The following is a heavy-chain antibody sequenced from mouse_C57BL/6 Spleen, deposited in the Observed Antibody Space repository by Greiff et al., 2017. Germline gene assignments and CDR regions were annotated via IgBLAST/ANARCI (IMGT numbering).Heavy chain of an antibody. CDR3: RSGTVAD. CDR1: GFTFSDYG. D-gene: IGHD4-1*01. Sequence: EVQVVESGGGLVKPGGSLKLSCAASGFTFSDYGMHWVGQAPEKGLEWVAYISSGSSTIYYADTVKGRFTISRDNAKNTLFLQMHSLRSEDAAMYYCRSGTVADWGKGTLVTVSA. J-gene: IGHJ3*01. CDR2: ISSGSSTI. V-gene: IGHV5-17*01.